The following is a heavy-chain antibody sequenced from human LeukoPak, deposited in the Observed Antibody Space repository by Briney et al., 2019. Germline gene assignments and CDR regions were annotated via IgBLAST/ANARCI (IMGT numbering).Heavy chain of an antibody. CDR2: IYYSGST. CDR3: ARMITFGGVILDY. D-gene: IGHD3-16*02. Sequence: SETLSLTCTVSGGSISSYYWSWIRQPPGKGLEGIGYIYYSGSTNYNPSLKSRVTISVDTSKNQFSLKLSSVTAADTAVYYCARMITFGGVILDYWGQGTLVTVSS. CDR1: GGSISSYY. V-gene: IGHV4-59*01. J-gene: IGHJ4*02.